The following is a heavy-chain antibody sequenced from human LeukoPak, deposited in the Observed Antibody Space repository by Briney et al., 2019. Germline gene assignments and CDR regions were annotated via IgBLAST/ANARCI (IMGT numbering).Heavy chain of an antibody. Sequence: GGSLRLSCVASGFTFSSYAMSWVRQAPGKGLEWVSDISGRGDRMDYADSVKGRFTISGDNSKNTLYLHMNSLRAEDTAVYYCAKDSLIVVVPVWGQGTLVTVSS. CDR1: GFTFSSYA. D-gene: IGHD2-2*01. CDR2: ISGRGDRM. J-gene: IGHJ4*02. V-gene: IGHV3-23*01. CDR3: AKDSLIVVVPV.